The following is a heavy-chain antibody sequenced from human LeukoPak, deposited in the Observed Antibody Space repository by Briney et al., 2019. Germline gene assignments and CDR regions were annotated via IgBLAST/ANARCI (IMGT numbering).Heavy chain of an antibody. D-gene: IGHD3-9*01. CDR3: AWRANYDILTRWFDP. J-gene: IGHJ5*02. CDR2: MNPNSGNT. Sequence: ASVKVSCKASGYTFTSYYMHWVRQATGQGLEWMGWMNPNSGNTGYAQKFQGRVTITRNTSISTAYMELSSLRSEDTAVYYCAWRANYDILTRWFDPWGQGTLVTVSS. CDR1: GYTFTSYY. V-gene: IGHV1-8*03.